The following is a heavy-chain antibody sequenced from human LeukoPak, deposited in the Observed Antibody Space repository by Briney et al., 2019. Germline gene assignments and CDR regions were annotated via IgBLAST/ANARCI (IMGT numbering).Heavy chain of an antibody. CDR1: GFTFSSYW. V-gene: IGHV3-7*01. J-gene: IGHJ3*01. CDR2: IKEDGSEE. CDR3: ARDWLSGNPYHAFDL. D-gene: IGHD3-16*02. Sequence: GGSLRLSCAASGFTFSSYWMSWVRQAPGKGLECVANIKEDGSEEYYVDSVKGRFSISRDNAKNSLYLQMNSLRAEDTAVYYCARDWLSGNPYHAFDLWGKGTMVTVSS.